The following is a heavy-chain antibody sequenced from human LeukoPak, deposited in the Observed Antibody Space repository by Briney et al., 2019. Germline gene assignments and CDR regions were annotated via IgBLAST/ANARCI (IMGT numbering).Heavy chain of an antibody. D-gene: IGHD6-13*01. Sequence: GGSLRLSCAASGFTFDDYAMHWVRQAPGKGLEWVSGISWNSGSIGYADSVKGRFTISRDNAKNSLYLQMNSLRAEDTALYYCAKDFYSSSWSFSDYWGQGTLVTVSS. CDR2: ISWNSGSI. J-gene: IGHJ4*02. CDR3: AKDFYSSSWSFSDY. V-gene: IGHV3-9*01. CDR1: GFTFDDYA.